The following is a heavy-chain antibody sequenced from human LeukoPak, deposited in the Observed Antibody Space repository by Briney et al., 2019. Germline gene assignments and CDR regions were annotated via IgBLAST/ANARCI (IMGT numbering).Heavy chain of an antibody. J-gene: IGHJ4*02. CDR3: ARGGGYSSSASCYWAG. V-gene: IGHV4-34*01. CDR2: INHSGST. D-gene: IGHD2-2*01. CDR1: GGSFSGYY. Sequence: SETLSLTCAVYGGSFSGYYWSWIRQPPGKGLEWIGEINHSGSTNYNPSLKSRVAISVDTSKNQFSLKLSSVTAADTAVYYCARGGGYSSSASCYWAGWGQGTLVIVSS.